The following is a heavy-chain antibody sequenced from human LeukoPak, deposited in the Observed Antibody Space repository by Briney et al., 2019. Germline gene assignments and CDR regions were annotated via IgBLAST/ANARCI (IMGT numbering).Heavy chain of an antibody. CDR3: ARDDPLHGSGDSPFDY. Sequence: GGSLRLSCAASGFSFNNYAMVWVRQTPGKGLEWVSVISAGNDIVYADSVKGRFTISRDNSKNTLYLQMNSLRAQDTAVYYCARDDPLHGSGDSPFDYWGQGTLVTVSS. D-gene: IGHD3-10*01. CDR2: ISAGNDI. J-gene: IGHJ4*02. V-gene: IGHV3-23*01. CDR1: GFSFNNYA.